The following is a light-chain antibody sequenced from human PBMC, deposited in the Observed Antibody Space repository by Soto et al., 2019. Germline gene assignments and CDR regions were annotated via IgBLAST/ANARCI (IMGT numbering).Light chain of an antibody. Sequence: QSVLTQPASVSGSPGQSITISCTGTSSDVGGYNYVSWYQQHPGKAPKLMIYEVSNRPSGVPDRFSGSKSGNTASLTVSGLQAEDEADYYCSSYAGRDSWRFGGGTKLTVL. CDR2: EVS. V-gene: IGLV2-8*01. J-gene: IGLJ3*02. CDR3: SSYAGRDSWR. CDR1: SSDVGGYNY.